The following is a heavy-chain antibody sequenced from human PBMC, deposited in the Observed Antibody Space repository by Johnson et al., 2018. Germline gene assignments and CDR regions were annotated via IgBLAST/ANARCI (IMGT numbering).Heavy chain of an antibody. CDR1: GYTFTSYD. V-gene: IGHV1-8*01. D-gene: IGHD6-6*01. J-gene: IGHJ6*02. Sequence: VQLVQSGAEVKKPGASVKVSCKASGYTFTSYDINWVRQATGQGLEWMGWMNPNSGNTGYAQKFQGRVTITADESTSTAYMELSSLGSEDTAVYYCACMYSTSAPFGYYYGMDVWGQGTTVTVS. CDR3: ACMYSTSAPFGYYYGMDV. CDR2: MNPNSGNT.